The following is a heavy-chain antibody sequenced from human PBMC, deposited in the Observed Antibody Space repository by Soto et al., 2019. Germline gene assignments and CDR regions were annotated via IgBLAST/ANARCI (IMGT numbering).Heavy chain of an antibody. V-gene: IGHV3-48*01. CDR2: ISSSSTI. Sequence: GGSLRVSCAAAGFTFSSYSRNWVRQAPGKGLEWVSYISSSSTIYYADSVKGRFTISRDNAKNSLYLQMNSLRAEDTAVYYCARHPERIAQIGWFDPWGQGTLVTVSS. D-gene: IGHD6-13*01. CDR3: ARHPERIAQIGWFDP. CDR1: GFTFSSYS. J-gene: IGHJ5*02.